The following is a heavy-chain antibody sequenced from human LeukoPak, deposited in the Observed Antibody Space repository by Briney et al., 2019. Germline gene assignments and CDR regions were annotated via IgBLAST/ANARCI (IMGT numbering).Heavy chain of an antibody. J-gene: IGHJ5*02. V-gene: IGHV1-18*01. CDR1: GYSFPIYG. Sequence: ASVKVSCKASGYSFPIYGINWVRQAPGQGLEWMGWISTYDGKTRYAKNVQGRVNLMRDTSTSTVYMELRNLRSDDTAIYYCARDGVRRAPGWFDTWGQGTLVTVSS. CDR2: ISTYDGKT. D-gene: IGHD3-10*01. CDR3: ARDGVRRAPGWFDT.